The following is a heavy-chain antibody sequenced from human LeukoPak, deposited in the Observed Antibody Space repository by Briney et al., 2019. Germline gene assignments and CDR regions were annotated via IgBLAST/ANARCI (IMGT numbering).Heavy chain of an antibody. CDR1: GFTFSSHW. CDR2: INSYGSST. CDR3: ARGGYGRPYYMDV. J-gene: IGHJ6*03. Sequence: GGSLRLSCAVSGFTFSSHWMHWVRQAPGKGLVWVSRINSYGSSTTYADSVKGRLTISRDNAKNSLYLQMNSLRAEDTALYYCARGGYGRPYYMDVWGKGTTVTVSS. D-gene: IGHD1-1*01. V-gene: IGHV3-74*01.